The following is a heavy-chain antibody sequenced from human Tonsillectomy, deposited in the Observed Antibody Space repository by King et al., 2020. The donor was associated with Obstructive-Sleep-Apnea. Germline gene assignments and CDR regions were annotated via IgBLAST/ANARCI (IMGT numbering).Heavy chain of an antibody. V-gene: IGHV3-53*04. CDR3: ARDTSYSGLDV. CDR2: IYSGGST. Sequence: VQLVESGGGLVQPGGALRLSCAASGFTVSSNYMTWVRQAPGKGLEVVSVIYSGGSTYFAESGKGRVTISRHNSKNTLYLQMNSLRAEDTAVYFCARDTSYSGLDVWGQGTTVTVSS. J-gene: IGHJ6*02. CDR1: GFTVSSNY.